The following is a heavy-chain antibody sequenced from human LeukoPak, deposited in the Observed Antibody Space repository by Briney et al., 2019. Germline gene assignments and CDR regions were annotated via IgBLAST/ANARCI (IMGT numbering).Heavy chain of an antibody. CDR1: GYTFTGYY. J-gene: IGHJ6*02. Sequence: ASVKVSCKASGYTFTGYYMHWVRQAPGQGLEWMGWINPNSGGTNYAQKFQGRVTMTRDTSISTAYMELSRLRSADTAVYYCARGFGRQQLVLYSYYGMDVWGQGTTVTVSS. CDR3: ARGFGRQQLVLYSYYGMDV. CDR2: INPNSGGT. D-gene: IGHD6-13*01. V-gene: IGHV1-2*02.